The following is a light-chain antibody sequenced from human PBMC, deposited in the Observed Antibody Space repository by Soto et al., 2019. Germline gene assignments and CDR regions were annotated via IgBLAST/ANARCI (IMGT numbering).Light chain of an antibody. J-gene: IGKJ2*01. V-gene: IGKV4-1*01. CDR2: WAS. CDR3: LQYYNSYT. Sequence: DIVMTQSPDSLAVSLGERATINCKSSQNILYSPNNKNYLAWYQQKPGQPPKLLTYWASSRQSGVPDRFSGSGSETDFTLTISSVQSEDVAVYYCLQYYNSYTFGQGTKLEI. CDR1: QNILYSPNNKNY.